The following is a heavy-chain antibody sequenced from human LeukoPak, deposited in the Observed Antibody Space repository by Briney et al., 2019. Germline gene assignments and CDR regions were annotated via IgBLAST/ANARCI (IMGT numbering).Heavy chain of an antibody. CDR2: ISWNSGSI. Sequence: PGGSLRLSCAASGFTFDDYAMHWVRQAPGKGLEWVSGISWNSGSIDYADSVKGRFTISRDNAKNSLYLQMNSLRAEDVALYYCAKDRYISGWYYFDYWGQGTLVTVSS. V-gene: IGHV3-9*03. CDR1: GFTFDDYA. J-gene: IGHJ4*02. CDR3: AKDRYISGWYYFDY. D-gene: IGHD6-19*01.